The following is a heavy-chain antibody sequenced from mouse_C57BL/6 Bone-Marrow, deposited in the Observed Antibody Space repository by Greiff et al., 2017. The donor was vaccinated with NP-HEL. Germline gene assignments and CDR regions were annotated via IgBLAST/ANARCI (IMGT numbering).Heavy chain of an antibody. CDR2: IYPGSGST. Sequence: QVQLKQPGAELVKPGASVKMSCKASGYTFTSYWITWVKQRPGQGLEWIGDIYPGSGSTNYNEKFKSKATLTVDTSSSTAYMQLSSLTSEDSAVYYCARSGRNWDAWYFDVWGTGTTVTVSS. D-gene: IGHD4-1*01. CDR3: ARSGRNWDAWYFDV. J-gene: IGHJ1*03. V-gene: IGHV1-55*01. CDR1: GYTFTSYW.